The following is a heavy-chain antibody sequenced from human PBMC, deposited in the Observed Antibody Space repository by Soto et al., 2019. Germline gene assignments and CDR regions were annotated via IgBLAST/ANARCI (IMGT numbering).Heavy chain of an antibody. CDR3: AREGDTMVRGVVVGRSNWFDP. V-gene: IGHV1-3*01. CDR1: GYTFTSYA. Sequence: QVQLVQSGAEVKKPGASVKVSCKASGYTFTSYAMHWVRQAPGQRLEWMGWINAGNGNTKYSQKFQGRVTITRDTSASTAYMELSSLRSEDTAVYYCAREGDTMVRGVVVGRSNWFDPWGQGTLVTVSS. CDR2: INAGNGNT. D-gene: IGHD3-10*01. J-gene: IGHJ5*02.